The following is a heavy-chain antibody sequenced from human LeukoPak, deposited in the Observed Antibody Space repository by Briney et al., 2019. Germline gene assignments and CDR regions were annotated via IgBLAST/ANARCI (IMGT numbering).Heavy chain of an antibody. CDR2: IYTSGST. D-gene: IGHD6-13*01. V-gene: IGHV4-4*09. Sequence: PSETLSLTCTVSGGSISSYYWSRIRQPPGKGLEWIGYIYTSGSTNYSPSLKSRVTISVDTSKNQFSLKLSSVTAADTAVYYCARHPDSSSWHPYNWFDPWGQGTLVTVSS. CDR3: ARHPDSSSWHPYNWFDP. CDR1: GGSISSYY. J-gene: IGHJ5*02.